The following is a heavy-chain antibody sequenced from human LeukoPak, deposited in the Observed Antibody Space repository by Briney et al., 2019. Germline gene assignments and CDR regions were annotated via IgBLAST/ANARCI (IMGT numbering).Heavy chain of an antibody. Sequence: SETLSLTCTVSGGSISSGDYYWSWIRQPPGKGLEWIGYIYYSGSTYYNPSLKSRVTISVDTSKNQFSLKLSSVTAADTAVYYCARVRTTFLYYYYGMDVWGQGTTVTVSS. CDR1: GGSISSGDYY. CDR3: ARVRTTFLYYYYGMDV. V-gene: IGHV4-30-4*01. J-gene: IGHJ6*02. D-gene: IGHD1-1*01. CDR2: IYYSGST.